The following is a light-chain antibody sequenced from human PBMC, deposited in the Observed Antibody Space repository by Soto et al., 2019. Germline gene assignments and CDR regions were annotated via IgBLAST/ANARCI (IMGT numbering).Light chain of an antibody. V-gene: IGLV2-8*01. Sequence: QPALTQPPSASGSPGQSVAISCTGTSSDVGGYNYVSWYQQHPGKAPKLMIYEVSKRPSGVPDRFSGSKSGNTASLTVSRLQAEDEADYYCSSYVGSNNFYVFGTGTKVTVL. CDR2: EVS. J-gene: IGLJ1*01. CDR1: SSDVGGYNY. CDR3: SSYVGSNNFYV.